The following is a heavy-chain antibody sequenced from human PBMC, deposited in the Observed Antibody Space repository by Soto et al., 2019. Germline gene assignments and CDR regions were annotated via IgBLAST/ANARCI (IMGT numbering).Heavy chain of an antibody. V-gene: IGHV4-39*01. CDR3: ARHTPAISISDH. CDR1: GGSISSSSYY. Sequence: QLQLQESGPGLVKPSENLSLTCTVSGGSISSSSYYWGWIRQPPGKGLEWIGSIYYSGSTYYNPSLKSRVTISVDTSKNQFSLKLSSVTAADTAVYYCARHTPAISISDHWGQGTLVTVS. J-gene: IGHJ4*02. D-gene: IGHD2-15*01. CDR2: IYYSGST.